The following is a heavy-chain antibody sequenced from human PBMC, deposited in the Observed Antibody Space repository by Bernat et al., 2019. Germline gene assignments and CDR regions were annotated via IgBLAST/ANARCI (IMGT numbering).Heavy chain of an antibody. D-gene: IGHD3-16*01. Sequence: QITLKESGPTLVKPTQTLTLTCTFSGFSLSTSGVGVGWIRQPPGKALEWLALFYWDDDKRYSPSLKSRLTITKDTSKNQVVLTMTNMDPVDTATYYCAHTKRYDYVWGSYYSSHYFDYWGQGTLVTVSS. J-gene: IGHJ4*02. CDR1: GFSLSTSGVG. CDR2: FYWDDDK. CDR3: AHTKRYDYVWGSYYSSHYFDY. V-gene: IGHV2-5*02.